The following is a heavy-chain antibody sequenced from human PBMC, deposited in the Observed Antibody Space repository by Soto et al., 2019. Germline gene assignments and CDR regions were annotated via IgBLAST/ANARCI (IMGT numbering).Heavy chain of an antibody. CDR1: AFTFSNYA. D-gene: IGHD5-12*01. CDR2: ISGSGGSR. Sequence: GGPLILSCAASAFTFSNYAVTWVRRAPGKGLEWVSDISGSGGSRYYADSVKGRFTISRDNSKNTLYLQMNSLRAEDTAVYYCARSIYVDIVATTTFDYWGQGTLVTVSS. V-gene: IGHV3-23*01. J-gene: IGHJ4*02. CDR3: ARSIYVDIVATTTFDY.